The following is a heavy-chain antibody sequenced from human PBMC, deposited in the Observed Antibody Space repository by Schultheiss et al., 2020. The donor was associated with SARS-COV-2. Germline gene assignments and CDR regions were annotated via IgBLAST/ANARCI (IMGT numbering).Heavy chain of an antibody. J-gene: IGHJ3*02. CDR1: GFTFTSSA. D-gene: IGHD5-12*01. Sequence: SVKVSCKASGFTFTSSAVQWVRQARGQRLEWIGWIVVGSGNTNYAQKFQERVTITRDMSTSTAYMELISLRSEDTAVYYCAAVATSGGAFDIWGQGTMVTVSS. CDR3: AAVATSGGAFDI. CDR2: IVVGSGNT. V-gene: IGHV1-58*01.